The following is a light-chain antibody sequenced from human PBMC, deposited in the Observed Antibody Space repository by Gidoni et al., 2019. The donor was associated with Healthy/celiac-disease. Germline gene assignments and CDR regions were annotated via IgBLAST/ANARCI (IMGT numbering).Light chain of an antibody. J-gene: IGKJ4*01. CDR3: QQYDNLPLT. CDR2: DAS. V-gene: IGKV1-33*01. CDR1: QDISIY. Sequence: DIQMTQSPSSLSASVGDRVTITCQASQDISIYLNWYQQKPGKAPKLLIYDASNLETGVPSRFSGSGSGTYFTFTISSLQPEDIGTYYCQQYDNLPLTFGGGTKVEIK.